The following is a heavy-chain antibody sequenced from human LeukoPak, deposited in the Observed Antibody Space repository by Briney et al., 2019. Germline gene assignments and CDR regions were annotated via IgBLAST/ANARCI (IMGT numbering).Heavy chain of an antibody. CDR3: AKDGIGYSYGASPPDY. J-gene: IGHJ4*02. CDR2: IRYDGSNK. CDR1: GFTFSSYS. Sequence: PGGSLRLSCAASGFTFSSYSMNWVRQAPGKGLEWVAFIRYDGSNKYYVDSVKGRFTISRDNSKNTLYLQMNSLRAEDTAVYYCAKDGIGYSYGASPPDYWGQGTLVTVSS. D-gene: IGHD5-18*01. V-gene: IGHV3-30*02.